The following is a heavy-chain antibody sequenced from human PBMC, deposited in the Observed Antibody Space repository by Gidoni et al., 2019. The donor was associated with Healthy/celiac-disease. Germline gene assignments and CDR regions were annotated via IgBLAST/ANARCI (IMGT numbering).Heavy chain of an antibody. J-gene: IGHJ4*02. V-gene: IGHV3-74*01. D-gene: IGHD3-22*01. CDR1: GFTFSSDW. Sequence: EVQLVASGGGLVQPGGSLRPSCAASGFTFSSDWMHWVRQAPGKGLVWVSRINSDGSSTSYADSVKGRLTISRDNAKNTMDRQMNGMRAEDTAVYYCARPYYDSSGYAPLDDGGQGTLVTVSS. CDR3: ARPYYDSSGYAPLDD. CDR2: INSDGSST.